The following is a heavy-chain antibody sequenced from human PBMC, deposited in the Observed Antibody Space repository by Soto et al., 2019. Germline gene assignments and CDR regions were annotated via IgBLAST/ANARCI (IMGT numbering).Heavy chain of an antibody. J-gene: IGHJ4*02. D-gene: IGHD5-18*01. Sequence: SETLSLTCSVSGTSVSNYCWSWIRQPAGKGLEHIGRIYTSGSTSYNPSLKSRVTMSMDTSQTQIYLNLTSVTAADTAVYYCARGGIQLSYAFDYWGQGIQVTVSS. V-gene: IGHV4-4*07. CDR3: ARGGIQLSYAFDY. CDR1: GTSVSNYC. CDR2: IYTSGST.